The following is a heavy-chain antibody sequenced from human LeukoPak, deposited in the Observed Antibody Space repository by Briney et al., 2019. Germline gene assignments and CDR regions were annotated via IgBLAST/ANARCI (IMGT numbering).Heavy chain of an antibody. V-gene: IGHV3-15*01. Sequence: GGSLRLSCAASGFTFSNAWMSWVRQAPGKGLEWVGRIKSKTDGGTTDYAAPVKGRFTISRDDSKNTLYLQMNSLKTEDTAVYYCTTAYIATYYYGSGSRSDYWGQGTLVTVSS. J-gene: IGHJ4*02. CDR3: TTAYIATYYYGSGSRSDY. CDR2: IKSKTDGGTT. CDR1: GFTFSNAW. D-gene: IGHD3-10*01.